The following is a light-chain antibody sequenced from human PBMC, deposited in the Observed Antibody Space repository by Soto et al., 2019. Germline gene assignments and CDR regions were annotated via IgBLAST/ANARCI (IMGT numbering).Light chain of an antibody. CDR2: DAS. J-gene: IGKJ1*01. V-gene: IGKV1-5*01. Sequence: DIQMTQSPSTLSASVGDRVTXXXRASESISRWLAWFQQKPGKAPNLLIYDASILQSGVPSRFSGSGSGTDFTLTISSLQPEDFVTYYCQQYNDYSTFGQGTKVDIK. CDR3: QQYNDYST. CDR1: ESISRW.